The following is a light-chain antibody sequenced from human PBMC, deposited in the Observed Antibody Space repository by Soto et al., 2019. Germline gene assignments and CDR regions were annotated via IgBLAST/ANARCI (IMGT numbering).Light chain of an antibody. J-gene: IGKJ2*01. CDR2: RAS. CDR3: QQYYFSLNT. V-gene: IGKV1-5*03. Sequence: DVQMTQSPSTLSASIGDTVTITCRASQSIDGWLAWYQQKPGRPPKLLIYRASILENGVPSRLSSRGSGTEFTITINGLRHEDVGSCFCQQYYFSLNTFGEGTKQDI. CDR1: QSIDGW.